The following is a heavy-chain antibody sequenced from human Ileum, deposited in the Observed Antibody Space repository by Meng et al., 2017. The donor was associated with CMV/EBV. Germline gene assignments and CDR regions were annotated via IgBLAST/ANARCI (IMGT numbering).Heavy chain of an antibody. CDR3: ATWQHCSDTSCDPEYFQH. CDR1: GYTFTSYG. CDR2: ISAYNGNT. J-gene: IGHJ1*01. Sequence: ASVKVSCKASGYTFTSYGISWVRQAPGQGLEWMGWISAYNGNTNYAQKLQGRVTMTTDTSTSTAYMELRSLRSDDTAVYYCATWQHCSDTSCDPEYFQHWGQGTLVTVSS. V-gene: IGHV1-18*01. D-gene: IGHD2-2*01.